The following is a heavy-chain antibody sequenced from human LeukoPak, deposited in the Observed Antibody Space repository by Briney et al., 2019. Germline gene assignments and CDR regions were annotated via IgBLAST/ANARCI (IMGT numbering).Heavy chain of an antibody. D-gene: IGHD2-2*02. Sequence: GGSLRLSCAASGFTFSSYAMHWVRQAPGKGLEWVAVISYDGSNKYYADPVKGRFTISRDNSKNTLYLQMNSLRAEDTAVYYCARRPGRGDIVVVPAAIPRGCPDYWGQGTLVTVSS. CDR1: GFTFSSYA. CDR3: ARRPGRGDIVVVPAAIPRGCPDY. V-gene: IGHV3-30-3*01. CDR2: ISYDGSNK. J-gene: IGHJ4*02.